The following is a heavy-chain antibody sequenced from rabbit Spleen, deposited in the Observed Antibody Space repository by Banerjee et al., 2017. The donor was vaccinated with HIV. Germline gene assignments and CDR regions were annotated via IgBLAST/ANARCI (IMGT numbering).Heavy chain of an antibody. D-gene: IGHD6-1*01. CDR3: ARGANGQGDGYGL. V-gene: IGHV1S7*01. CDR1: GFTLSSYY. CDR2: IDPIFGIT. Sequence: QLKESGGGLVQPGGSLKLSCKASGFTLSSYYMNWVRQAPGKGLEWIGYIDPIFGITYFANWVNGRFTISSHNAQNTLFLQLNSLTAADTATYFCARGANGQGDGYGLWGPGTLVTVS. J-gene: IGHJ4*01.